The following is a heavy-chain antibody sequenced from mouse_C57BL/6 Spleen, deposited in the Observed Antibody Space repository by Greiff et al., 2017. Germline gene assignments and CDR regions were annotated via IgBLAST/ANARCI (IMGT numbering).Heavy chain of an antibody. CDR1: GFTFSSYT. CDR3: ARRIGSSYGYFDV. D-gene: IGHD1-1*01. J-gene: IGHJ1*03. CDR2: ISGGGGNT. V-gene: IGHV5-9*01. Sequence: DVKLVESGGGLVKPGGSLKLSCAASGFTFSSYTMSWVRQTPEKRLEWVATISGGGGNTYYPDSVKGRFTISRDNAKNTLYLQMSSLRSEDTALYYCARRIGSSYGYFDVWGTGTTVTVSS.